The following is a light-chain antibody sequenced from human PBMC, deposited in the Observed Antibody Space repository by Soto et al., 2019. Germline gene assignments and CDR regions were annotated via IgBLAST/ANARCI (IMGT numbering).Light chain of an antibody. J-gene: IGKJ1*01. CDR2: WAS. V-gene: IGKV4-1*01. Sequence: IVLTLFADSLALSLGERATINCKSSQCILHSSNNKICLAWDQQQPRQPPKLLISWASNRESGVPDRFSGSGSGTDFTLTISSLQAEDGAVYYCQQSYSISWTFGQGTKVDIK. CDR3: QQSYSISWT. CDR1: QCILHSSNNKIC.